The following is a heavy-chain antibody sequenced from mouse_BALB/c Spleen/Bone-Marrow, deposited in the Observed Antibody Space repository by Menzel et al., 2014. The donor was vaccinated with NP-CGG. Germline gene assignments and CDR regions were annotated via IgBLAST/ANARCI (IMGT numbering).Heavy chain of an antibody. D-gene: IGHD3-2*01. CDR1: GYAFTNYL. CDR3: AREWTARAVDY. Sequence: QVQLKQSGAELVRPGTSVKVSCKASGYAFTNYLIGWVKQRPGQGLEWIGVINPGSGGANYNEKFKGKATLTADKSSSTAYMQLSSLASDDSAVYFCAREWTARAVDYWGQGTTLTVSS. CDR2: INPGSGGA. J-gene: IGHJ2*01. V-gene: IGHV1-54*01.